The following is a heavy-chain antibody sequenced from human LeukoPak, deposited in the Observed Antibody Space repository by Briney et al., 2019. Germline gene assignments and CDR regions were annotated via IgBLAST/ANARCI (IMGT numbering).Heavy chain of an antibody. J-gene: IGHJ6*02. V-gene: IGHV1-24*01. Sequence: GGSLRLSCAASGFTFSSYGMHWVRQAPGKGLEWMGGFDPEDGETIYAQKFQGRVTMTEDTSTDTAYMELSSLRSEDTAVYYCATEAKTDPYCGGDRVCGMDVWGQGTTVTVSS. CDR3: ATEAKTDPYCGGDRVCGMDV. D-gene: IGHD2-21*02. CDR1: GFTFSSYG. CDR2: FDPEDGET.